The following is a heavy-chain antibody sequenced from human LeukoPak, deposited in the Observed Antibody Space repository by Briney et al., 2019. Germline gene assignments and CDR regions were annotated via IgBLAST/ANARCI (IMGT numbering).Heavy chain of an antibody. CDR3: AKDGSLLSGYFDP. CDR2: IRNDGSNK. CDR1: GFTFSSYG. V-gene: IGHV3-30*02. Sequence: GGSLRLSCAASGFTFSSYGMHWVCQAPGKGLEWVAFIRNDGSNKYYADSVKGRFTISRDNSKNTLYLQMNSLRAEDTTVYYCAKDGSLLSGYFDPWGKGTLVTVSS. D-gene: IGHD1-26*01. J-gene: IGHJ4*02.